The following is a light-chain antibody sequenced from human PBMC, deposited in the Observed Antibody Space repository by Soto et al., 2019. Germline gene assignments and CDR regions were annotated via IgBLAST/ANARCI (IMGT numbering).Light chain of an antibody. CDR2: DVN. J-gene: IGLJ2*01. Sequence: QSALTQPASVSGTPGQSITVSCIGTGSDIGRYNYVSWYQQHPGKAPKLIIRDVNSRPSGVPTRFSGSKSGNTASLTISGLQVEDEAYYYCSSFAGTNAQLFGGGTKLTVL. CDR3: SSFAGTNAQL. V-gene: IGLV2-14*03. CDR1: GSDIGRYNY.